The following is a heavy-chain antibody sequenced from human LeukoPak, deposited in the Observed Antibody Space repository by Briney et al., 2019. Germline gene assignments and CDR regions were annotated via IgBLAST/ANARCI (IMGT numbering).Heavy chain of an antibody. Sequence: GGSLRLSCAASGFTFSSYGMHWVRQAPGKGLEWVAFIRYDGSNKYYADSVKGRFTISRDNSKNTLYLQMSSLRAEDTAVYYCAKVDYYDSSGQYYFDYWGQGTLVTVSS. J-gene: IGHJ4*02. CDR1: GFTFSSYG. V-gene: IGHV3-30*02. CDR2: IRYDGSNK. D-gene: IGHD3-22*01. CDR3: AKVDYYDSSGQYYFDY.